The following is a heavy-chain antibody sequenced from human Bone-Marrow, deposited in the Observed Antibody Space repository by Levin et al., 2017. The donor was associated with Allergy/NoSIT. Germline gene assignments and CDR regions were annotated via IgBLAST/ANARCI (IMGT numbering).Heavy chain of an antibody. V-gene: IGHV3-53*01. CDR1: GFTVSNNY. CDR2: IYSVGTT. CDR3: ARNPGSTNWS. Sequence: QSGGSLRLSCAASGFTVSNNYMSWVRQPPGKGLEWVSLIYSVGTTHYADSVRGRFTISRDHSENTLYLQMNNLRAEDTAVYYCARNPGSTNWSWGQGTLVTGYS. J-gene: IGHJ4*02. D-gene: IGHD6-13*01.